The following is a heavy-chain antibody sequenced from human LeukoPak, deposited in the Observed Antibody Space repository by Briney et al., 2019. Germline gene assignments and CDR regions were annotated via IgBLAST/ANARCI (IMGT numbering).Heavy chain of an antibody. Sequence: GGSLRLSCAASGYTFSRSAMSWVRQAPGKGLEWVSTISGSGSSTYYADSVKGRFTISTDNSKNTLYLQMNSLRAEDTAVYYCAKPPPDSSSWLFNYCGQGTLFTVSS. CDR3: AKPPPDSSSWLFNY. CDR2: ISGSGSST. CDR1: GYTFSRSA. D-gene: IGHD6-13*01. V-gene: IGHV3-23*01. J-gene: IGHJ4*02.